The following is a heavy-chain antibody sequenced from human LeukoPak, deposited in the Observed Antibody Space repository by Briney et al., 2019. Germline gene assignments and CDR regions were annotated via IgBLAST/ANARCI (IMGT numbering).Heavy chain of an antibody. J-gene: IGHJ4*02. D-gene: IGHD1-1*01. CDR3: AKDTGALII. Sequence: GRSLRLSCAASGFTFDDYAMHWVRQAPGKGLEWVSGISWNSGSIGYADSVKGRFTISRDNAKNSLYLQMNSLRAEDTAVYYCAKDTGALIIWGQGTLVTVSS. V-gene: IGHV3-9*01. CDR2: ISWNSGSI. CDR1: GFTFDDYA.